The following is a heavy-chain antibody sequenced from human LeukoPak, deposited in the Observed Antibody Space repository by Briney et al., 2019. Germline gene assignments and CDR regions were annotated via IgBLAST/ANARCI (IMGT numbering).Heavy chain of an antibody. J-gene: IGHJ4*02. CDR2: ISYDGSNK. D-gene: IGHD1-26*01. Sequence: GGTLRLSCAASGFTFSSYAMHWVRQAPGKGLEWVAVISYDGSNKYYADSVKGRFTISRDNSKNTLYLQMNSLRAEDTAVYYCAREALGGSHIDYWGQGTLVTVSS. CDR3: AREALGGSHIDY. CDR1: GFTFSSYA. V-gene: IGHV3-30*04.